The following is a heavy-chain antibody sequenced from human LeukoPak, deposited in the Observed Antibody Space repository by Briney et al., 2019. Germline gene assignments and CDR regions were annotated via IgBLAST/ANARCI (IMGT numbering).Heavy chain of an antibody. D-gene: IGHD5-12*01. CDR3: ASTGYDSPYYFDY. J-gene: IGHJ4*02. CDR2: IKQDGSEK. Sequence: GGSLRLSCAASGFTFSSYWMSWVRQAPGKGLEWVANIKQDGSEKYYVDSVKGRFTISRDNAKNSLYLQMNSLRAEDTAVYYCASTGYDSPYYFDYWGQGTLVTVSS. CDR1: GFTFSSYW. V-gene: IGHV3-7*01.